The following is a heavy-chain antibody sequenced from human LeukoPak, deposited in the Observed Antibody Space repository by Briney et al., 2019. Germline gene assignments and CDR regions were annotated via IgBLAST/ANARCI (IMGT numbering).Heavy chain of an antibody. CDR1: GFTVSSNY. D-gene: IGHD3-3*01. CDR2: IYSGGST. J-gene: IGHJ4*02. V-gene: IGHV3-66*01. Sequence: PGGSLRLSCAASGFTVSSNYMSWVRQAPGKGLEWVSIIYSGGSTYYADSVKGRFTISRDNSKNTLYLQMNSLRAKDTAVYYCARAWSGTQYYFDYWGQGTLVTVSS. CDR3: ARAWSGTQYYFDY.